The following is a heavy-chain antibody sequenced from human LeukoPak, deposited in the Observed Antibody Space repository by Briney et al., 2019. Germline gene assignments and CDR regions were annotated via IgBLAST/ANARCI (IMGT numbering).Heavy chain of an antibody. J-gene: IGHJ4*02. Sequence: GGSLRLSCAASGFTFSSYAMSWVRQAPGKGLEWVAVISYDGSNKYYADSVKGRFTISRDNSKNTLYLQMNSLRAEDTAVYYCARDSRFGETYFDYWGQGTLVTVSS. V-gene: IGHV3-30*04. CDR2: ISYDGSNK. CDR3: ARDSRFGETYFDY. CDR1: GFTFSSYA. D-gene: IGHD3-10*01.